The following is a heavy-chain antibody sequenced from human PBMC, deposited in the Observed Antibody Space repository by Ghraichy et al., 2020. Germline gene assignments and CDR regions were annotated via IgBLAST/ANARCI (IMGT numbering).Heavy chain of an antibody. Sequence: GGSLRLSCAASGFTFSSYNMNWVRQAPGKGLEWISYISSRSRTINYADSVKGRFTISRDNARNSLYLQMKSLRDEDTAVYYCVRDSLRRSWGGLSYDSDYWGQGTLVTVSS. CDR3: VRDSLRRSWGGLSYDSDY. CDR1: GFTFSSYN. D-gene: IGHD3-3*01. V-gene: IGHV3-48*02. CDR2: ISSRSRTI. J-gene: IGHJ4*02.